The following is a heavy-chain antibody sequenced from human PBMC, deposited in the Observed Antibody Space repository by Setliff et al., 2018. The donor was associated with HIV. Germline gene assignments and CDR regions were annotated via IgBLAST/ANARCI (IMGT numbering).Heavy chain of an antibody. D-gene: IGHD4-17*01. CDR1: GGSISNSRYY. CDR2: IYYSGST. V-gene: IGHV4-39*01. Sequence: ETLSLTCTVSGGSISNSRYYWSWIRQPPGKGLEWIGSIYYSGSTYYNPSLKSRVTISVDTSKNQFSLKLSSVTAADAAVYYCARGGPTVAYGVDVWGQGTTVTVSS. CDR3: ARGGPTVAYGVDV. J-gene: IGHJ6*02.